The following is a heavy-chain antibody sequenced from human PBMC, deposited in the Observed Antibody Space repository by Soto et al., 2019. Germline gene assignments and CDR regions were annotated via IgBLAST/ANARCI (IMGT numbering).Heavy chain of an antibody. Sequence: EVQLVESGGGLVKPGGSLRLSCAASGFTFSNVWMSWVRQAPGKGLEWVGRIRSKSDGGTTDYAAPVKGRFTISRDNSKNTLYLQMNSLKTEVTGVYYCATDHYCSSTSCYYFEYWGQGTLVTVSS. CDR1: GFTFSNVW. D-gene: IGHD2-2*01. J-gene: IGHJ4*02. CDR3: ATDHYCSSTSCYYFEY. V-gene: IGHV3-15*01. CDR2: IRSKSDGGTT.